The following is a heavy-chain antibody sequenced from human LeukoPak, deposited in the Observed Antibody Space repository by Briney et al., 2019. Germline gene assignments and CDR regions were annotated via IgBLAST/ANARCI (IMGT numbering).Heavy chain of an antibody. CDR3: ARHSSSGYSDYYFDY. D-gene: IGHD6-19*01. Sequence: GGSLRLSCAASGFTFDDYAMHWVRQAPGKGLEWVSGISWNSGSIGYADSVKGRFTISRDNAKNSLYLQMNSLRAEDTALYYCARHSSSGYSDYYFDYWGQGTLVTVSS. V-gene: IGHV3-9*01. J-gene: IGHJ4*02. CDR2: ISWNSGSI. CDR1: GFTFDDYA.